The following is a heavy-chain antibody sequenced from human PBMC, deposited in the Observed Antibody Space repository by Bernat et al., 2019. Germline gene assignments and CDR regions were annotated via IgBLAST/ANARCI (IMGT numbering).Heavy chain of an antibody. V-gene: IGHV3-72*01. Sequence: EVQLVESGGGLVQPGGSLRLSCAGSVFTISEQYMEGTRQAPGEGREGVGLTRDKAKSYTTEYAASVKGRFTISRDDSGNSLYLQMNSLKSEDTAVYYCARLPTSVVVTADWGQGTLVIVSS. J-gene: IGHJ4*02. CDR1: VFTISEQY. D-gene: IGHD2-21*02. CDR2: TRDKAKSYTT. CDR3: ARLPTSVVVTAD.